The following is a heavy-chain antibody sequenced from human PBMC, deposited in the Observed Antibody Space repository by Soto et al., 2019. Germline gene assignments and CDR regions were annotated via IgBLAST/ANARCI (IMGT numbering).Heavy chain of an antibody. D-gene: IGHD1-7*01. V-gene: IGHV4-39*07. CDR2: IYYSGGT. J-gene: IGHJ6*02. Sequence: SETLSLTCTVSGGSISSSSYYWGWIRQPPGKGLEWIGSIYYSGGTYYNPSLKSRVTISVDRSKNQFSLKLSSVTAADTAVYYCATREITGTTYGMDVWGQGTTVTVSS. CDR3: ATREITGTTYGMDV. CDR1: GGSISSSSYY.